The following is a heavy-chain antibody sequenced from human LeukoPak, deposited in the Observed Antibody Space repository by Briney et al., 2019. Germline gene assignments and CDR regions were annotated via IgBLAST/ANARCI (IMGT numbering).Heavy chain of an antibody. J-gene: IGHJ4*02. CDR3: GKDLRYSYGLGGVDY. V-gene: IGHV3-43*02. CDR1: GFTFYEYA. Sequence: GGSLRLSCAASGFTFYEYAMHWVRQTPGEGLEWVSLLSGDDGSTYYADSVKGRFTISRDNSKNSLYLQMNSLRTEDTALYYCGKDLRYSYGLGGVDYWGQGTLVTVSS. D-gene: IGHD5-18*01. CDR2: LSGDDGST.